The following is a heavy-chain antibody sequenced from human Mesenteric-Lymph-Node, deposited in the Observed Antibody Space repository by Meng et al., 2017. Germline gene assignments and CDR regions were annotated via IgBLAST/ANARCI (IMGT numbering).Heavy chain of an antibody. CDR1: GGSVSSGSYY. D-gene: IGHD3-22*01. CDR2: IYYSGST. CDR3: GSGYYDSSGYYFDY. V-gene: IGHV4-61*01. J-gene: IGHJ4*02. Sequence: SETLSLTCTVSGGSVSSGSYYWSWIRQPPGKGLEWIGYIYYSGSTRFTPSLQSRAIISLGTSKNQFSLRLNSVTAADTAVYYCGSGYYDSSGYYFDYWGQGTLVTVSS.